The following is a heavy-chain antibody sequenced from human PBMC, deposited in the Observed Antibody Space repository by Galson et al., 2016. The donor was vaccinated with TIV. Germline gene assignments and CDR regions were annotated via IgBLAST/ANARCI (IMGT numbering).Heavy chain of an antibody. J-gene: IGHJ4*02. CDR2: ISGSGGHT. D-gene: IGHD3-16*02. Sequence: SLRLSCAASGFSFSSFAMSWVRQAPGKALEWVASISGSGGHTHYGDSVQGRFTISRDDSKNALYLQMNSLRADDTAVYYCAKSLFHTIEFGGLTVIFDYWGQGTLVTVSS. V-gene: IGHV3-23*01. CDR1: GFSFSSFA. CDR3: AKSLFHTIEFGGLTVIFDY.